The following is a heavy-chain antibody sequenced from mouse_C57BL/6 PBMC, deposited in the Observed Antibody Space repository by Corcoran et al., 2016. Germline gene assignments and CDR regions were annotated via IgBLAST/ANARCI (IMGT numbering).Heavy chain of an antibody. CDR2: INTYSGVP. Sequence: QIQLVQSGPELKKPGETVKISCKASGYTFTTYGMSWLKQAPGKGLKWMGWINTYSGVPTYADDFKGRFAFSLETSASTAYLQINNLKNEDTATYFCARSGVFSVGSYYAMDYWGQGTSVTVSS. J-gene: IGHJ4*01. D-gene: IGHD2-14*01. CDR3: ARSGVFSVGSYYAMDY. V-gene: IGHV9-3*01. CDR1: GYTFTTYG.